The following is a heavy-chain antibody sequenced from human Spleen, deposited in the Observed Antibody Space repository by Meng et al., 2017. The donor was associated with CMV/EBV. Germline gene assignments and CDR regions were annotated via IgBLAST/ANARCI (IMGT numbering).Heavy chain of an antibody. V-gene: IGHV4-39*01. CDR2: IHFGGST. J-gene: IGHJ4*02. CDR1: GGSIDSGLYC. D-gene: IGHD2-2*01. Sequence: GGSIDSGLYCWGVVRAPPGKGLEWIGIIHFGGSTSYNPSLKSRVTMSMDTSKNQFSLKLSSLTAADMAVYYCARQGYCSSTDCYSDYWGQGTLVTVSS. CDR3: ARQGYCSSTDCYSDY.